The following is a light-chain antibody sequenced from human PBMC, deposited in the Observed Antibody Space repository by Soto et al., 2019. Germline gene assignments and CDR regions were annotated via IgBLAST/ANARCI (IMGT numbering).Light chain of an antibody. V-gene: IGKV1-9*01. Sequence: IQLTQSPSSLSASVGDRVTITCRASQDIAIYLAWYQQKPGEAPKLLIYAASTLHSGVPSRFSGSGSETEFTLAISSLQPEDSATYYCQQGYSSPYSFGQGTRLAIK. J-gene: IGKJ2*03. CDR3: QQGYSSPYS. CDR2: AAS. CDR1: QDIAIY.